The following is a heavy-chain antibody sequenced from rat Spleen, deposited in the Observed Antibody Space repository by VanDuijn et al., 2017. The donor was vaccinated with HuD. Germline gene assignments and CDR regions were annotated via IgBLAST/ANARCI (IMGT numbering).Heavy chain of an antibody. CDR2: ITNGGGRL. Sequence: EVQLVESGGALVQPGRSLKLSCAASGFTFSNYGMAWIRQAPGKGLEWVASITNGGGRLYYSDSVKGRFNISRENAKSTLYLQMNSLRSEDTATYYCTGPFDYWGQGVMVTVSS. CDR3: TGPFDY. J-gene: IGHJ2*01. V-gene: IGHV5-31*01. CDR1: GFTFSNYG.